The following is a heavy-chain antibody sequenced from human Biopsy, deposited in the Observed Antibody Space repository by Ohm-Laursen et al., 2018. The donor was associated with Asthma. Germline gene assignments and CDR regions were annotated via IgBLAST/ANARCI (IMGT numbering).Heavy chain of an antibody. CDR3: ARTTYGHDGFDP. D-gene: IGHD4-17*01. Sequence: HTLSLTCTVSGGSINIGDYYWSWIRQHPVKGLEWIGHIYYSGSTYYNPSLKSRVSISLDTSKNQFSLSLTSVTAADTAVYYCARTTYGHDGFDPWGQGTLVTVSS. CDR1: GGSINIGDYY. J-gene: IGHJ5*02. CDR2: IYYSGST. V-gene: IGHV4-31*03.